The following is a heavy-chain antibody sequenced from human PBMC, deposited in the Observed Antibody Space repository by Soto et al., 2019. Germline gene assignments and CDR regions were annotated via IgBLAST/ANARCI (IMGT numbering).Heavy chain of an antibody. V-gene: IGHV3-30*18. Sequence: QLQLVESGGGVVQPGRSLRLSCAASGFTFSSYGMHWVRQAPGKGLEWVAVISYDGSNKYYADSVKGRFTISRDNSKNTLYLQMNSLRAEDTAVYYCANYGSGSYYIGWGQGTLVTVSS. J-gene: IGHJ4*02. CDR3: ANYGSGSYYIG. D-gene: IGHD3-10*01. CDR2: ISYDGSNK. CDR1: GFTFSSYG.